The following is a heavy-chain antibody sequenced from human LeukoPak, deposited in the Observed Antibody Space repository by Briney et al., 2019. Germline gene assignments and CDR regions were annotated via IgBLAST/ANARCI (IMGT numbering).Heavy chain of an antibody. Sequence: SETLSLTCTVSGGSITSSSYYWGWIRQPPGKGLELIGSIYYTGSTFYNPSLKSRVTISVDTSKNQFSMKLSSVTAADTAVYYCASCPEIDYYYMDVWGKGTTVTISS. J-gene: IGHJ6*03. CDR1: GGSITSSSYY. V-gene: IGHV4-39*07. D-gene: IGHD5-24*01. CDR2: IYYTGST. CDR3: ASCPEIDYYYMDV.